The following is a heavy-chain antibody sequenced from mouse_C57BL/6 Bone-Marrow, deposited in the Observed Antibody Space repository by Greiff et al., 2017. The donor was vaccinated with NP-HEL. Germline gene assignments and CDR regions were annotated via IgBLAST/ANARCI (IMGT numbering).Heavy chain of an antibody. CDR1: GFSLTSYG. V-gene: IGHV2-2*01. CDR3: ARRNYGSSLYWYFDV. J-gene: IGHJ1*03. CDR2: IWSGGST. Sequence: QVQLQQSGPGLVQPSQSLSITCTVSGFSLTSYGVHWVRQSPGKGLEWLGVIWSGGSTDYNAAFISRLSISKDNSKSQVFFKMISLQADDTAIYYCARRNYGSSLYWYFDVWGTGTTVTVSS. D-gene: IGHD1-1*01.